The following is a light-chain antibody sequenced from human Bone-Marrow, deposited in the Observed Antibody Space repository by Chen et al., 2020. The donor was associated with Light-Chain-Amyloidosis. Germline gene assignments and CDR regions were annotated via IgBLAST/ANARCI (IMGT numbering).Light chain of an antibody. J-gene: IGLJ1*01. Sequence: QSALTQPASLSGSPGQSLTISCTGTSSDVGSFNLVSWYQQHPGKAPKLMIYEVNKRPSGVSNRFSGSKSGNTASLTISGLQAEDEADYYCCSYAGSNTYVFGTETKVTVL. CDR2: EVN. CDR1: SSDVGSFNL. CDR3: CSYAGSNTYV. V-gene: IGLV2-23*02.